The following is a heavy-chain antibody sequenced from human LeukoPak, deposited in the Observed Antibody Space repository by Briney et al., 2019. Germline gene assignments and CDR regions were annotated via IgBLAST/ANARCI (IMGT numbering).Heavy chain of an antibody. J-gene: IGHJ4*02. CDR3: ARGGGYYDGSGYYYVHYFDY. CDR2: INHSGST. V-gene: IGHV4-39*07. D-gene: IGHD3-22*01. CDR1: GASIRGSSYY. Sequence: SETLSLTCTVSGASIRGSSYYWSWIRQPPGKGLEWIGEINHSGSTNYNPSLKSRVTISVDTSKNQFSLKLSSVTAADTAVYYCARGGGYYDGSGYYYVHYFDYWGQGTLVTVSS.